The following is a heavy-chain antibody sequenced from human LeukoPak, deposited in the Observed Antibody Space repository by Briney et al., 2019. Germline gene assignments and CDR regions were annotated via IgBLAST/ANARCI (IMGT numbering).Heavy chain of an antibody. CDR2: INSDGSST. D-gene: IGHD3-10*01. V-gene: IGHV3-74*01. CDR1: GFTFSSYG. Sequence: PGGSLRLSCAASGFTFSSYGMSWVRQAPGKGLVWVSRINSDGSSTTYADSVKGRFSISRDNAKNTLYLQMNSLRAEDTAVYYCARVFDSGSQAYFYYMDVWGKGTTVTISS. J-gene: IGHJ6*03. CDR3: ARVFDSGSQAYFYYMDV.